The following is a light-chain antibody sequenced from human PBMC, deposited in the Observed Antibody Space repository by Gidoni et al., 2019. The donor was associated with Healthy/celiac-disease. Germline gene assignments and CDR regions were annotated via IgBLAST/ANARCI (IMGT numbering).Light chain of an antibody. CDR2: DAS. CDR3: QQYGSSPVT. Sequence: EIVLTQPPATLSFSPGERATLACGASQSVSSSYLAWYQQKPCLAPRLLSYDASSSATGIPDMCSGSGSGTDFTLTISRLEPEDVAVYYCQQYGSSPVTFGGGTKVEIK. J-gene: IGKJ4*01. CDR1: QSVSSSY. V-gene: IGKV3D-20*01.